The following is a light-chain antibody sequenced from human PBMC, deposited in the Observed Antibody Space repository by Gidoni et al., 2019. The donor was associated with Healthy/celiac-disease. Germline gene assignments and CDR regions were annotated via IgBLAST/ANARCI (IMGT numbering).Light chain of an antibody. CDR3: QQSYSTPPLT. Sequence: QMTQSTSSLSASVGDRVTITCRASQSISSYLNWYQQTPGKAPKLLIYAASSLQSGVPSRFSGSGSGTDFTLTISSLQPEDFATYYCQQSYSTPPLTFGGGTKVEIK. CDR2: AAS. V-gene: IGKV1-39*01. J-gene: IGKJ4*01. CDR1: QSISSY.